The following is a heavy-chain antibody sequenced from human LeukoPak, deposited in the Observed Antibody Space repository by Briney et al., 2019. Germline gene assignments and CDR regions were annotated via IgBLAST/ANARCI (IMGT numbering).Heavy chain of an antibody. J-gene: IGHJ4*02. CDR3: AGQRTGGGASAPFDY. CDR1: GGTFSSYA. V-gene: IGHV1-2*02. Sequence: ASVKVSCKASGGTFSSYAISWVRQAPGQGLEWMGTINPSGGSTHYAQKFQGGVTMTRDTSISTAYMELSRLRSDDTAVYYCAGQRTGGGASAPFDYWGQGTLVTVSS. D-gene: IGHD1-26*01. CDR2: INPSGGST.